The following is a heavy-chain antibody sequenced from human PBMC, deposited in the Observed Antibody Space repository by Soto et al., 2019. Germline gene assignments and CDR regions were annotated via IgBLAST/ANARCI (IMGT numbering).Heavy chain of an antibody. J-gene: IGHJ5*02. V-gene: IGHV4-39*02. CDR2: IYYSGST. D-gene: IGHD3-22*01. CDR1: GDSVTRSRYY. Sequence: SETLSLTCTVSGDSVTRSRYYWGWIRQPPGKGLEWIGSIYYSGSTYYNPSLKSRITISIDTSKNQFSLNMNSMTAADTAVYYYATEGGVVDANWFGPWGQGTLVTVSS. CDR3: ATEGGVVDANWFGP.